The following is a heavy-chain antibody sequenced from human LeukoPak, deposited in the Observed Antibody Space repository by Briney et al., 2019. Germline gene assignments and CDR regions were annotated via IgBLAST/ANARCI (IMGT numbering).Heavy chain of an antibody. V-gene: IGHV3-11*01. CDR1: GFTFSDYY. CDR2: ISSSGSTI. Sequence: GGSLRLSCAASGFTFSDYYMSWIRQAPGKGLEWVSYISSSGSTIYYADSVKGRFTISRDNAKNSLYLQMNSLRAEDTAVYYCARDRPPYYCSGGSCPRRWMRAFDIWGQGTMVTVSS. D-gene: IGHD2-15*01. CDR3: ARDRPPYYCSGGSCPRRWMRAFDI. J-gene: IGHJ3*02.